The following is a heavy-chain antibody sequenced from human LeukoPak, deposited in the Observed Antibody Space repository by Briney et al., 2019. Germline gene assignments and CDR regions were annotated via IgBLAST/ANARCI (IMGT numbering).Heavy chain of an antibody. J-gene: IGHJ4*02. V-gene: IGHV3-9*01. CDR2: ISWNGGSI. CDR3: AKNIAPASSGTFDY. CDR1: GYTFDDYA. Sequence: GRSLRLSCTASGYTFDDYAMHWARQAPGKGLEWVSSISWNGGSIGYADSVKGRFTISRDDAKNSLYLQMNSLRPEDTALYYCAKNIAPASSGTFDYWGQGTLVTVSS. D-gene: IGHD6-19*01.